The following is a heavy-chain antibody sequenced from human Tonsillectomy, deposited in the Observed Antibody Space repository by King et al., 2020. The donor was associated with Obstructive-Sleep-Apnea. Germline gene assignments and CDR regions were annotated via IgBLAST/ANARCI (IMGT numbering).Heavy chain of an antibody. CDR3: ARGGTATYYYDSSGYPVDY. CDR2: INSDGSST. Sequence: VQLVESGGGLVQPAGSLRLSCAASGFTFSSYWMHWVRQAPGKGLGWVSRINSDGSSTSYADSVKGRFTISRDNAKNTLYLQMNSLRAEDTAVYYCARGGTATYYYDSSGYPVDYWGQGTLVTVSS. J-gene: IGHJ4*02. CDR1: GFTFSSYW. D-gene: IGHD3-22*01. V-gene: IGHV3-74*01.